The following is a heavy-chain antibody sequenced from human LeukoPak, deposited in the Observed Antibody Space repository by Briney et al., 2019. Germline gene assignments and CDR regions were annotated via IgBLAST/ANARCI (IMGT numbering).Heavy chain of an antibody. D-gene: IGHD7-27*01. CDR1: GYSISSGFY. CDR2: IHHSGTT. CDR3: ARGFRGDNFDY. V-gene: IGHV4-38-2*02. J-gene: IGHJ4*02. Sequence: SETLSLTCTVSGYSISSGFYWGWIRQSPVKGLEWIGTIHHSGTTYYNPSLKSRVTISVDTSKNQFSLNLRSVTAADTAVYYCARGFRGDNFDYWGQGTLVTVSS.